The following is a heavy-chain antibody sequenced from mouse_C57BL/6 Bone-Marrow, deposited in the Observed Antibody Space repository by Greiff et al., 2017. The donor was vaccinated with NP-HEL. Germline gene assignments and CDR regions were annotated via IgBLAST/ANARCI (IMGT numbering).Heavy chain of an antibody. CDR3: ARCGYYYGSPWFAY. J-gene: IGHJ3*01. D-gene: IGHD1-1*01. CDR2: IYPGSGST. Sequence: QVQLQQPGAELVKPGASVKMSCKASGYTFTSYWINWVKQRPGQGLEWIGDIYPGSGSTNYNEKFKSKATLTVDTSSSTAYMQLSSLTSEDSAVYYCARCGYYYGSPWFAYWGQGTLVTVSA. V-gene: IGHV1-55*01. CDR1: GYTFTSYW.